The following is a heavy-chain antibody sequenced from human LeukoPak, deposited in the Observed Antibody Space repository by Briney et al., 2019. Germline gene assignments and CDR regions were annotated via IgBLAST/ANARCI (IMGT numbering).Heavy chain of an antibody. CDR3: ARAKIKYSGSYVFDY. CDR1: GYTFTGYY. Sequence: ASVKVSCKASGYTFTGYYLHWMRQAPGQGFEWMGWISPNSGVTDYAQSFQGRVTMTRDTSISTAYMEVNSLTSDDTGVYYCARAKIKYSGSYVFDYWGQGTLVTVSS. J-gene: IGHJ4*02. V-gene: IGHV1-2*02. CDR2: ISPNSGVT. D-gene: IGHD1-26*01.